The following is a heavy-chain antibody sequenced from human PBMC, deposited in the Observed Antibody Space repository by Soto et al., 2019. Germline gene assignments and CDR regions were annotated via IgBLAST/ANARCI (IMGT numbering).Heavy chain of an antibody. CDR2: FHYSGST. V-gene: IGHV4-39*01. CDR3: ARHQGDYVGLDY. Sequence: QLQLQGSGPGLVKPSETLSLTCTVSGGSISSSPYYWGWIRQSPGKGLEWIASFHYSGSTYYKPSLKSRVTLSVDTSRNQFSLKLTSVTAADTAVYFCARHQGDYVGLDYWGQGTLVTVSS. CDR1: GGSISSSPYY. J-gene: IGHJ4*02. D-gene: IGHD4-17*01.